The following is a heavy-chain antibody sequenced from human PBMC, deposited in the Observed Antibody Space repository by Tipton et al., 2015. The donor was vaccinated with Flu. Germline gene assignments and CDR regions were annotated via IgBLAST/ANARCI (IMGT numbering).Heavy chain of an antibody. CDR3: AKVPADNLKYYFDY. CDR1: GFAFRNYA. Sequence: SLRLSCAASGFAFRNYAMSWVRQVPRKRLEWVSVISGGTGKTYYADSVKGRFTMSTDNSKNMLFLQMNSLRVEDTAVYYCAKVPADNLKYYFDYWGQGALVTVSS. V-gene: IGHV3-23*01. CDR2: ISGGTGKT. J-gene: IGHJ4*02. D-gene: IGHD1-1*01.